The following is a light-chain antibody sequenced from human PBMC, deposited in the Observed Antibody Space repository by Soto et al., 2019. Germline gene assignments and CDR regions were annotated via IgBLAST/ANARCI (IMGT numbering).Light chain of an antibody. V-gene: IGLV2-11*01. Sequence: QSALTQPRSVSGSPGQSVTISCTGTSSDVGGYDYVSWYQQHPGKAPKLMIYNATKRPSGVPDRFSGSRSGNTASLTISGLQAEDDADYYCCSYAGTYTFYVFGTG. J-gene: IGLJ1*01. CDR2: NAT. CDR3: CSYAGTYTFYV. CDR1: SSDVGGYDY.